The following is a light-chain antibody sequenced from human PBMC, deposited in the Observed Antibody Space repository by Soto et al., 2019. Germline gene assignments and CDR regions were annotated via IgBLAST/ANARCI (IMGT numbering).Light chain of an antibody. CDR2: GAS. Sequence: ETVLTQSPGTLSLSPGERATLSCRASQIIRSNYLAWYRQTPGQAPRLLIYGASKRATGIADRFSGSGSGTDFTLIISRLEPEDFALYYCQQYGSSPWTFGQGTKVEIK. CDR3: QQYGSSPWT. J-gene: IGKJ1*01. V-gene: IGKV3-20*01. CDR1: QIIRSNY.